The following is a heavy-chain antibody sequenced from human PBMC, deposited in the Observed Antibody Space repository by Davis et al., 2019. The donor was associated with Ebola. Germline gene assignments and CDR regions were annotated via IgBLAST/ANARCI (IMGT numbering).Heavy chain of an antibody. V-gene: IGHV1-46*01. CDR2: INPSGGGT. D-gene: IGHD3-3*01. J-gene: IGHJ4*02. CDR3: GRDRGITVFGVVIDY. CDR1: GGTFSSYA. Sequence: ASVKVSCKASGGTFSSYAISWVRQAPGQGLEWMGIINPSGGGTNFIQKFQGRVTMTSDTSTSTLYMELSGLRSEDTAVYYCGRDRGITVFGVVIDYWGQGTLVTVSS.